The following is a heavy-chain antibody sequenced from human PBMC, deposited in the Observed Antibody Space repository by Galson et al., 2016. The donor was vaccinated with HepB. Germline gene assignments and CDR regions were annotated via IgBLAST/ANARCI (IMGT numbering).Heavy chain of an antibody. Sequence: SLRLSCAASGFTFGSYSMNWVRQAPGKGLEWVSYISSSSSTIYYADSVKGRFTISRDNAKNSLYLQMNSLRDEDTAVYYCARDHGGWSILWRGTHWLDPWGQGTLVTVSS. CDR3: ARDHGGWSILWRGTHWLDP. V-gene: IGHV3-48*02. CDR2: ISSSSSTI. D-gene: IGHD2-21*01. J-gene: IGHJ5*02. CDR1: GFTFGSYS.